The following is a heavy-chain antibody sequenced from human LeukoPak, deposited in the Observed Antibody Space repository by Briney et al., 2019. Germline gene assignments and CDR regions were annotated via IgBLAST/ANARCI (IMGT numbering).Heavy chain of an antibody. V-gene: IGHV4-39*07. CDR3: ARLLYYYDSSGYPG. CDR1: GGSISSSSYY. Sequence: PSETLSLTCTVSGGSISSSSYYWGWIRQPPGKGLEWIGSIYYSGSTYYNPSLKSRVTISVDTSKNQFSLKLSSVTAADTAVYYRARLLYYYDSSGYPGWGQGTLVTVSS. CDR2: IYYSGST. D-gene: IGHD3-22*01. J-gene: IGHJ4*02.